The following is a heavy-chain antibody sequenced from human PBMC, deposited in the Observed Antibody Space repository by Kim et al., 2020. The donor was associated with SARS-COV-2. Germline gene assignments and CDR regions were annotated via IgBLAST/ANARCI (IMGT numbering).Heavy chain of an antibody. CDR3: AKGVNYYDSSGYQIGY. J-gene: IGHJ4*02. V-gene: IGHV3-43*01. CDR1: GFTFDDYS. D-gene: IGHD3-22*01. CDR2: ISWDGGST. Sequence: GGSLRLSCAASGFTFDDYSMHWVRQAPGKGLEWVSLISWDGGSTYYADSVKGRFTISRDNSKNSLYLQMNSLRTVDTALYYCAKGVNYYDSSGYQIGYWGQGTLVTVSS.